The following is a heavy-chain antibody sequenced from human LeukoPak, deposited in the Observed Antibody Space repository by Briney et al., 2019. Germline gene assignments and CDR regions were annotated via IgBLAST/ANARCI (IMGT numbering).Heavy chain of an antibody. CDR2: IIPILGIA. J-gene: IGHJ4*02. D-gene: IGHD1-26*01. CDR3: ARDRDVGATSFDY. V-gene: IGHV1-69*04. CDR1: GGTFSSYA. Sequence: SVKVSCKASGGTFSSYAISWVRQAPGQGLEWMGRIIPILGIANYAQKFQGRVTITADKSTSTAYMELSSLRSEDTAVYYCARDRDVGATSFDYWGQGTLVTVSS.